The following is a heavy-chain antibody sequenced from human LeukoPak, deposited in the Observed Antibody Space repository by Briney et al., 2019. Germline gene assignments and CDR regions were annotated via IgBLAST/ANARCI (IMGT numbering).Heavy chain of an antibody. Sequence: GGSLRLSCAASGFTFSSYAMTWVRQAPGKGLEWVSTTSVSGGSTYNADSVKGRFTISRDNSKNTLYLQMNSLRAEDTAVYYCAKETGNYYGSGSYYPPPGEVYGMDVWGQGTTVTVSS. J-gene: IGHJ6*02. D-gene: IGHD3-10*01. V-gene: IGHV3-23*01. CDR1: GFTFSSYA. CDR3: AKETGNYYGSGSYYPPPGEVYGMDV. CDR2: TSVSGGST.